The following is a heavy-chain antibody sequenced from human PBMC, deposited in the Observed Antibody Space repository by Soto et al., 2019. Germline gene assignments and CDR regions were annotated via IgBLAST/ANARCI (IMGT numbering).Heavy chain of an antibody. CDR1: DGSVSGGTFY. V-gene: IGHV4-61*03. CDR2: IDYSGKT. CDR3: ARRKTLRVDLGYFDL. J-gene: IGHJ2*01. Sequence: QEQLQESGPGLVKPSETLSLICGVSDGSVSGGTFYWRWNRQSPGKGLEWIGSIDYSGKTNYNPCLKRRVGILVDTSLNHISVNLKSGRAADTTVYYCARRKTLRVDLGYFDLWGRGTLVTGSS. D-gene: IGHD2-15*01.